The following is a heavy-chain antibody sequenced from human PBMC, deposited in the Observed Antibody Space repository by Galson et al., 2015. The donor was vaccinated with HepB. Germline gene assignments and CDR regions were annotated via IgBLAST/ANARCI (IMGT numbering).Heavy chain of an antibody. CDR1: GGSVSSGSYY. CDR2: IYYSGST. D-gene: IGHD1-26*01. J-gene: IGHJ4*02. Sequence: QVQLQESGPGLVKPSETLSLTCTVSGGSVSSGSYYWSWIRQPPGKGLEWIGYIYYSGSTNYNPSLKSRVTISVDTSKNQFSLKLSSVTAADTAVYYCAVVYSGSYFRYWGQGTLVTVSS. CDR3: AVVYSGSYFRY. V-gene: IGHV4-61*01.